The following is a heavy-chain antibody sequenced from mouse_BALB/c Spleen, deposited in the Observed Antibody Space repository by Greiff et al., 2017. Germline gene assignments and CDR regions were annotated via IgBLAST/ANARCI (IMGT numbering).Heavy chain of an antibody. CDR3: ARNPSDYDVVMDY. V-gene: IGHV2-2*02. CDR2: IWSGGST. CDR1: GFSLTSYG. Sequence: VMLVESGPGLVQPSQSLSITCTVSGFSLTSYGVHWVRQSPGKGLEWLGVIWSGGSTDYNAAFISRLSISKDNSKSQVFFKMNSLQANDTAIYYCARNPSDYDVVMDYWGQGTSVTVSS. D-gene: IGHD2-4*01. J-gene: IGHJ4*01.